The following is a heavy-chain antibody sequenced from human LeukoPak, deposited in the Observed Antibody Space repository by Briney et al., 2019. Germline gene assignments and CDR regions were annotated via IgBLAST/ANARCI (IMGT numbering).Heavy chain of an antibody. D-gene: IGHD1-14*01. V-gene: IGHV4-39*02. Sequence: SETLSLTCTVSGGSISSSSFYWGWIRQPPGKGLEWIGSFYYSGNTYYNPSLKSRVTISVDTSKNHFSLQLRSVTAPDTAVYYCARLNQGNRFDYWGQGTLVTVSS. CDR3: ARLNQGNRFDY. CDR2: FYYSGNT. J-gene: IGHJ4*02. CDR1: GGSISSSSFY.